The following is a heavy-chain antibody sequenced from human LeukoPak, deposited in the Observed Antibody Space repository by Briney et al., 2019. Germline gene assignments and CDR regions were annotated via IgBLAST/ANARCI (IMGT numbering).Heavy chain of an antibody. V-gene: IGHV4-59*12. J-gene: IGHJ5*02. D-gene: IGHD1-14*01. CDR1: GDSINNFY. CDR3: ARKPDSMNWFDP. CDR2: IYYSGST. Sequence: SETLSLTCAVSGDSINNFYWSWIRQPPGKGLQWIGYIYYSGSTNYNPSLKSRVTISVDTSKNQFSLKLNSVTAVDTAVYYCARKPDSMNWFDPWGQGTLVTVSS.